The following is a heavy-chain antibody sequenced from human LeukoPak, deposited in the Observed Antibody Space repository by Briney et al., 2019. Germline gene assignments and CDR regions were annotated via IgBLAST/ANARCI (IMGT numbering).Heavy chain of an antibody. CDR3: ARSYSYYDILTGYHFDY. CDR2: IYHSGST. CDR1: GYSISSGYY. V-gene: IGHV4-38-2*02. J-gene: IGHJ4*02. D-gene: IGHD3-9*01. Sequence: SETLSLTCTVSGYSISSGYYWGWIRQPPGKGLEWIGSIYHSGSTNYNPSLKSRVTISVDTSKNQFSLKLSSVTAADTAVYYCARSYSYYDILTGYHFDYWGQGTLVTVSS.